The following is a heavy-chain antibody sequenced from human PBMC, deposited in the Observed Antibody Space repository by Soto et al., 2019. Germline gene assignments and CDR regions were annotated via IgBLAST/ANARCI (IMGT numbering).Heavy chain of an antibody. CDR3: TRQTDAVRWLVVPTDYNFDY. J-gene: IGHJ4*02. CDR2: ISGSGGST. Sequence: PVGSLRLSCAASGFTFSSYAMSWVRQAPGKGLEWVSAISGSGGSTYYADSVKGRFTISRDNSKNTLYLQMNSLKTEDTAVYFCTRQTDAVRWLVVPTDYNFDYWGQGTLVTVSS. D-gene: IGHD6-19*01. CDR1: GFTFSSYA. V-gene: IGHV3-23*01.